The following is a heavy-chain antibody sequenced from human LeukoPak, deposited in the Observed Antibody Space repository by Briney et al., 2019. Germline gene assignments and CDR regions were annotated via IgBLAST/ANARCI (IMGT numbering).Heavy chain of an antibody. CDR1: GGSISSYD. D-gene: IGHD6-13*01. V-gene: IGHV4-4*07. CDR2: IYTSGSA. CDR3: ARLTSSWYQDWYFDL. J-gene: IGHJ2*01. Sequence: SETLSLTCTVSGGSISSYDWSWIRQPAGKGLEWIGRIYTSGSAKYNPSLKSRVTMSLDTSKKQFSLKLSSVTATDTAVYYCARLTSSWYQDWYFDLWGRGTLVTVSS.